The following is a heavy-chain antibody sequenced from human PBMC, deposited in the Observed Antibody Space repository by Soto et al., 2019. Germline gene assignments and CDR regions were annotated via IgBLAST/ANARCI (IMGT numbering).Heavy chain of an antibody. V-gene: IGHV1-8*01. Sequence: ASVKVSCKASGYAFTSYDINWVRQATGQGLEWMGWMNPNSGNTGYAQKFQGRVTMTRNTSISTAYMELSSLRSEDTAVYYCWFYDYVWGSPPQWYGMDVWGQGTTVTVSS. J-gene: IGHJ6*02. CDR3: WFYDYVWGSPPQWYGMDV. CDR2: MNPNSGNT. CDR1: GYAFTSYD. D-gene: IGHD3-16*01.